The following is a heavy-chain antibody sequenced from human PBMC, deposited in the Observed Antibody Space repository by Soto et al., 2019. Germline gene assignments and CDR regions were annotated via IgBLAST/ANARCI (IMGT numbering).Heavy chain of an antibody. J-gene: IGHJ4*02. CDR2: IYYSGST. CDR3: AREGYCSGGSCYFDY. Sequence: SLTCTVSGGSISSGGYYWSWIRQHPGKGLEWIGYIYYSGSTYYNPSLKSRVTISVDTSKNQFSLKLSSVTAADTAVYYCAREGYCSGGSCYFDYWGQGTLVTVSS. D-gene: IGHD2-15*01. CDR1: GGSISSGGYY. V-gene: IGHV4-31*03.